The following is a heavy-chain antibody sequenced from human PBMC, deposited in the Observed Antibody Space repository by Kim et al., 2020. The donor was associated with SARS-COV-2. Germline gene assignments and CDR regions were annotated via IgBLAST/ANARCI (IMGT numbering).Heavy chain of an antibody. CDR2: ISYDGSNK. Sequence: GGSLRLSCAASGFTFSSYGMHWVRQAPGKGLEWVAVISYDGSNKYYADSVKGRFTISRDNSKNTLYLQMNSLRAEDTAVYYCARDSYYGSGSYYFLLNPGIARYYYYYDMDVWGQGTTVTVSS. V-gene: IGHV3-33*05. CDR3: ARDSYYGSGSYYFLLNPGIARYYYYYDMDV. CDR1: GFTFSSYG. D-gene: IGHD3-10*01. J-gene: IGHJ6*02.